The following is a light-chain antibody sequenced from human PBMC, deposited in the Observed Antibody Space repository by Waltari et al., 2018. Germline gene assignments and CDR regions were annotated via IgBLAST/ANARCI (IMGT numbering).Light chain of an antibody. J-gene: IGLJ3*02. CDR1: SGHSTSP. CDR3: QTWGTGFWV. CDR2: FNSDGSL. Sequence: QLVLTQSPSASASLGASVNLTCTLSSGHSTSPIAWHQQQPQRGPLYLMNFNSDGSLKRGDGIPNRFSGSSSGAERSLTISNVQSEDEAVYYCQTWGTGFWVFGGGTKLTVL. V-gene: IGLV4-69*01.